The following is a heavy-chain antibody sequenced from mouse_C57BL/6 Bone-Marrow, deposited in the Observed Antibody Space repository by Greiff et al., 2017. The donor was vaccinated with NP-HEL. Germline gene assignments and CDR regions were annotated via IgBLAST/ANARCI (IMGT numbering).Heavy chain of an antibody. CDR3: AREGLISTVVAPMDY. V-gene: IGHV1-69*01. J-gene: IGHJ4*01. D-gene: IGHD1-1*01. CDR1: GYTFTSYW. CDR2: IDPSDSYT. Sequence: QVQLQQPGAELVMPGASVKLSCKASGYTFTSYWMHWVKQRPGQGLEWIGEIDPSDSYTNYNQKFKGKSTLTVDKSSSTAYMQLSSLTSEDSAGYYCAREGLISTVVAPMDYWGQGTSVTVSS.